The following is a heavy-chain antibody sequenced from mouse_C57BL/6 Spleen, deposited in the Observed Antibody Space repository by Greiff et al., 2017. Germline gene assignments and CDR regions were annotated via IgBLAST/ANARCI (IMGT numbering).Heavy chain of an antibody. V-gene: IGHV1-22*01. Sequence: EVQRVESGPELVKPGASVKMSCKASGYTFTDYNMHWVKQSHGKSLEWIGYINPNNGGTSYNQKFKGKATLTVNKSSSTAYMELRSLTSEDSAVYYCARSRTGTGYFDVWGTGTTVTVSS. CDR1: GYTFTDYN. J-gene: IGHJ1*03. D-gene: IGHD4-1*01. CDR2: INPNNGGT. CDR3: ARSRTGTGYFDV.